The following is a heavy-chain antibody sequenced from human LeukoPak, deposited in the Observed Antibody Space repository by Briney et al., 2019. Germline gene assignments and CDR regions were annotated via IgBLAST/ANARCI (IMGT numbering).Heavy chain of an antibody. V-gene: IGHV7-4-1*02. D-gene: IGHD3-16*02. J-gene: IGHJ5*02. CDR1: GYTLTELS. CDR3: ARDGYMARFDP. Sequence: GASVKVSCKVSGYTLTELSMHWVRQAPGKGLEWMGWINTNTGNPTYAQGFTGRFVFSLDTSVSTAYLQISSLKAEDTAVYYCARDGYMARFDPWGQGTLVTVSS. CDR2: INTNTGNP.